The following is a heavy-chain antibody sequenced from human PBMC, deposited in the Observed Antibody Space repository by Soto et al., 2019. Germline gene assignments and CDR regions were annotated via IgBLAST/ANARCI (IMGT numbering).Heavy chain of an antibody. CDR2: ISSSSSYI. V-gene: IGHV3-21*01. Sequence: RGSLRLSCAASVFTFSSYIMSWVRQAPGNGLEWVSSISSSSSYIYYADSVKGRFTISRDNAKNSLYLQMKSLRAEDTAVYYCARDPPQEGEPLVFSFDYWGQGTLVTGSS. CDR3: ARDPPQEGEPLVFSFDY. CDR1: VFTFSSYI. J-gene: IGHJ4*02. D-gene: IGHD6-6*01.